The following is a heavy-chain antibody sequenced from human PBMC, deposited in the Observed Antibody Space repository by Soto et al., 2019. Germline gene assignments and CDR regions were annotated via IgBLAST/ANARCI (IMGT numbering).Heavy chain of an antibody. CDR1: GGSISSYY. J-gene: IGHJ4*02. V-gene: IGHV4-59*01. D-gene: IGHD3-22*01. Sequence: PSETLSLTCTVSGGSISSYYWSWIRQPPGKGLDLIGYIYYSGSTNYNPSLKSRVTISVDTSKNQFSLKLSSVTAADTAVYYCARGYYYDSSGYYSRGTGFDYWGQGTLVTVSS. CDR2: IYYSGST. CDR3: ARGYYYDSSGYYSRGTGFDY.